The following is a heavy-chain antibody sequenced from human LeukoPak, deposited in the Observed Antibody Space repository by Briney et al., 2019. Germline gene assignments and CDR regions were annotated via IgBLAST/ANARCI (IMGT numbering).Heavy chain of an antibody. Sequence: GESLKISCKGSGYSFTSYWIGWVGQMPGKGLEWMGIIYPGDSDTRYSPSFQGQVTISADKSISTAYLQWSSLKASDTAMYYCYRQMCSGGSCFGWFDSWGQGTLVTVSS. D-gene: IGHD2-15*01. V-gene: IGHV5-51*01. CDR3: YRQMCSGGSCFGWFDS. J-gene: IGHJ5*01. CDR2: IYPGDSDT. CDR1: GYSFTSYW.